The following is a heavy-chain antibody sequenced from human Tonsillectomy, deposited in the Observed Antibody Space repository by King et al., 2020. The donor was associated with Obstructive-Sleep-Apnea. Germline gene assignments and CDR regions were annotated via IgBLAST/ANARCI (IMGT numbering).Heavy chain of an antibody. CDR2: ISYDGSNK. Sequence: QLVQSGGGVVQPGRSLRLSCAASGFTFSSYAMHWVRQAPGKGREWVAVISYDGSNKYYADSVKGRFTISRDNSKNTLYLQMNSLRAEDTAVYYCARSWELLQGVDYWGQGTLVTVSS. CDR3: ARSWELLQGVDY. CDR1: GFTFSSYA. V-gene: IGHV3-30*04. J-gene: IGHJ4*02. D-gene: IGHD1-26*01.